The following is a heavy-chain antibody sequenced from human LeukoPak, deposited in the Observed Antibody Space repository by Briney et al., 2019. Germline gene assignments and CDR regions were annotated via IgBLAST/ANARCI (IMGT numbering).Heavy chain of an antibody. Sequence: PGGSLRLSGAASGFTFSDYYMSWIRQAPGKGLEWVSYMSSSGDTIYYADSVKGRFTISRDNAKNSLYLQMDSLRVEDTAVYYCARDDGGRHTSSLDYWGQGTLVAVSS. CDR3: ARDDGGRHTSSLDY. CDR2: MSSSGDTI. D-gene: IGHD6-6*01. V-gene: IGHV3-11*04. CDR1: GFTFSDYY. J-gene: IGHJ4*02.